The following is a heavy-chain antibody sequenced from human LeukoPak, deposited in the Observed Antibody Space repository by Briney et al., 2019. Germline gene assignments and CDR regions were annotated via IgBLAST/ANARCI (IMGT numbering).Heavy chain of an antibody. D-gene: IGHD6-13*01. CDR1: GGSISSYY. V-gene: IGHV4-59*01. Sequence: PSETLSLTCTVSGGSISSYYWSWIRQPPGKGLEWIGYIYYSGSTNYNPSLKSRVTISVDTSKNQFSLKLSSVTAADTAVYYCARDSIAAAGTDNWFDPWGQGTLATVSS. CDR3: ARDSIAAAGTDNWFDP. CDR2: IYYSGST. J-gene: IGHJ5*02.